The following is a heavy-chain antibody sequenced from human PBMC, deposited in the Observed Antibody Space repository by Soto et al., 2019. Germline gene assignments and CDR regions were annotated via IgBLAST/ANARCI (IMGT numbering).Heavy chain of an antibody. CDR2: ISYDGSNK. Sequence: GGSLRLSCAASGFTFSSYGMHWVRQAPGKGLEWVAVISYDGSNKYYADSVKGRFTISRDNSKNTLYLQMNSLRAEDTAVYYCAKDPRLYGVLGYFDYWGQGTLVTVSS. D-gene: IGHD4-17*01. CDR1: GFTFSSYG. CDR3: AKDPRLYGVLGYFDY. V-gene: IGHV3-30*18. J-gene: IGHJ4*02.